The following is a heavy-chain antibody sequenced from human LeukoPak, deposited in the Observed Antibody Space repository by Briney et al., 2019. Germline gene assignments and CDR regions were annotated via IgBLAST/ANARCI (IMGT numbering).Heavy chain of an antibody. D-gene: IGHD6-13*01. CDR1: GGTFSTYA. CDR2: IIPLFGTP. V-gene: IGHV1-69*13. J-gene: IGHJ5*02. CDR3: ARDRVGVAAAGTGDNWFDP. Sequence: SVKVSCKASGGTFSTYAISWVRQAPGQGLEWLGGIIPLFGTPNYAQKFQGRVTITADESTSTVYMELSSLRSEDTAVYYCARDRVGVAAAGTGDNWFDPWGQGTLVTVSS.